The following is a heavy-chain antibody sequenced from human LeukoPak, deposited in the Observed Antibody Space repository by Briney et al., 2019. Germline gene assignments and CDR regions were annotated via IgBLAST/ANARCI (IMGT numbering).Heavy chain of an antibody. J-gene: IGHJ3*02. V-gene: IGHV1-46*01. CDR2: INPSGGST. CDR3: ARAKNRAYAFDI. CDR1: GYTFTSYY. Sequence: ASVTVSCTASGYTFTSYYMHWVRQAPGQGLEWMGIINPSGGSTSYAQKFQGRVTMTRDTSTSTVYMELSSLRSEDTAVYYCARAKNRAYAFDIWGQGTMVTVSS. D-gene: IGHD2/OR15-2a*01.